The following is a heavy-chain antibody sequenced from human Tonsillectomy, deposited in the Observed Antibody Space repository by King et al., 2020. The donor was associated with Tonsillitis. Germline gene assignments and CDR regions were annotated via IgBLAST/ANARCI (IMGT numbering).Heavy chain of an antibody. CDR1: GGSISSYY. D-gene: IGHD3-3*01. CDR2: IYYSGST. Sequence: QLQESGPGLVKPSETLSLTCTVSGGSISSYYWSWIRQPPGKGLEWIGYIYYSGSTNYNPSLKSRVTISVDTSKNQFSLKLSSVTAADTAVYYYARESPGYDFWSGYGRYFDLWGRGTLVTVSS. J-gene: IGHJ2*01. CDR3: ARESPGYDFWSGYGRYFDL. V-gene: IGHV4-59*01.